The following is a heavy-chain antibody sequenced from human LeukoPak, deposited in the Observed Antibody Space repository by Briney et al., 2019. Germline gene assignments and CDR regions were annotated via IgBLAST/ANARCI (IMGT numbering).Heavy chain of an antibody. D-gene: IGHD6-13*01. CDR1: GYIFMSYY. CDR3: ARQQYSSFDY. CDR2: INPVGGRT. Sequence: ASVKVSCKTSGYIFMSYYMHWVRQAPGQGLEWMGIINPVGGRTTYAQKFQGRVTMSSDTSTSTVFMELSSLRSGDTAVYYCARQQYSSFDYWGQGTLVTLSS. J-gene: IGHJ4*02. V-gene: IGHV1-46*01.